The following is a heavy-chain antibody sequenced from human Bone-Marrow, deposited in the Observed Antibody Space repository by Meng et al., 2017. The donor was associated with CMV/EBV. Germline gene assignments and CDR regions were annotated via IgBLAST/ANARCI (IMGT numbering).Heavy chain of an antibody. CDR3: ARVPTMVRGVITGGGRHYYGMDV. CDR2: ISSSGSTI. V-gene: IGHV3-11*01. D-gene: IGHD3-10*01. J-gene: IGHJ6*02. CDR1: GFTFSDYY. Sequence: GESLKISCAASGFTFSDYYMNWIRQAPGKGLEWVSYISSSGSTIYYADSVKGRFTISRDNAKNSLYLQMNSLRAEDTAVYYCARVPTMVRGVITGGGRHYYGMDVWGQGTTVTVSS.